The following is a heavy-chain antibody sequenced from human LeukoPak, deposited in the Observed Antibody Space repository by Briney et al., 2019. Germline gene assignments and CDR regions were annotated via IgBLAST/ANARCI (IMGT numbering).Heavy chain of an antibody. CDR1: GGTFSSYA. J-gene: IGHJ5*02. CDR3: ARDQDYDFWSGYGWFDP. Sequence: SVKVSCKASGGTFSSYAISWVRQAPGQGLEWMGRIIPIFGTANYAQKFQGRVTITTDESTSTAYMELSSLRSEDTAVYYCARDQDYDFWSGYGWFDPWGQGTLVTVSS. D-gene: IGHD3-3*01. CDR2: IIPIFGTA. V-gene: IGHV1-69*05.